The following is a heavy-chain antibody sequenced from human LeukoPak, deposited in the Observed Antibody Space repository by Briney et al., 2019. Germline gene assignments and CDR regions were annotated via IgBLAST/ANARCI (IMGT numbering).Heavy chain of an antibody. CDR1: GFIFSSYW. Sequence: GGSLRLSCAASGFIFSSYWMGWVRQAPGKGLEWVANIKRDGSEKYYVDSVKGQFTISRDNAQNSLYLQMNSLRAEDTAVYYCARDKEAAVDFWSGYYPLWGQGTLVTVSS. CDR2: IKRDGSEK. CDR3: ARDKEAAVDFWSGYYPL. D-gene: IGHD3-3*01. V-gene: IGHV3-7*01. J-gene: IGHJ4*02.